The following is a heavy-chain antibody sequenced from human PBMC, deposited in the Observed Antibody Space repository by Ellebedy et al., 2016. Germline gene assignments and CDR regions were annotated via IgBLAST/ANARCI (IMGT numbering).Heavy chain of an antibody. Sequence: ASVKVSCXASGYKFRSYGISWVRQAPGQRPEWLGWFSAHNGNTNHAQKVQGRVTMTADTSTSTAYMELRSLTSDDTAVYYCARDATPEKYPQLGLFDYWGQGALVTVSS. CDR1: GYKFRSYG. D-gene: IGHD3-16*01. V-gene: IGHV1-18*01. CDR3: ARDATPEKYPQLGLFDY. J-gene: IGHJ4*02. CDR2: FSAHNGNT.